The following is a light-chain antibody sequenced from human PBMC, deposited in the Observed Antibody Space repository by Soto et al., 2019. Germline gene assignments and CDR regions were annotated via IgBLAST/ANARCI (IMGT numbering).Light chain of an antibody. CDR1: HSINIY. V-gene: IGKV1-39*01. J-gene: IGKJ2*01. Sequence: GDRVTVTCRASHSINIYLNWYQQKPGKAPTLLIYGASTLQSGVPSRFSGGGSRTDFTLTISSLQTEDVATYYCQQSYRSPYTFGQGTKLEI. CDR3: QQSYRSPYT. CDR2: GAS.